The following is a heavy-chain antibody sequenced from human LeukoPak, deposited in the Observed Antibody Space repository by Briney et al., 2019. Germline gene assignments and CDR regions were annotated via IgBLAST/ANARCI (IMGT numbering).Heavy chain of an antibody. V-gene: IGHV4-39*07. D-gene: IGHD4-17*01. CDR3: AREGAYGYYAFDY. J-gene: IGHJ4*02. CDR1: GGSISSSSYY. CDR2: IYYSGST. Sequence: PSETLSLTCTVSGGSISSSSYYWGWIRQPPGKGLEWIGSIYYSGSTYYNPSLKSRVTISVDTSKNQFSLKLSSVTAADTAVYYCAREGAYGYYAFDYWGQGTLVTVSS.